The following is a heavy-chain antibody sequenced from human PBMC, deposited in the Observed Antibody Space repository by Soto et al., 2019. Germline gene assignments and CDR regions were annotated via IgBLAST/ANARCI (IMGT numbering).Heavy chain of an antibody. CDR2: IKSKTDGGTT. Sequence: GGSLRLSCAASGFTFSNAWMSWVRQAPGKGLEWVGRIKSKTDGGTTDYAAPVKGRFTISRDDSKNTLYLQMNSLKTEDTAVYYCTSPRGGYSYGYWDAFDIWGQGTMVTVSS. CDR3: TSPRGGYSYGYWDAFDI. V-gene: IGHV3-15*01. J-gene: IGHJ3*02. D-gene: IGHD5-18*01. CDR1: GFTFSNAW.